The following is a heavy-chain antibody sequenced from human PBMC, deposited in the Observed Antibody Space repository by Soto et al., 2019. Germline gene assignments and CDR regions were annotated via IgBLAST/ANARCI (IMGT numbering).Heavy chain of an antibody. CDR1: GGTFSSYA. Sequence: SVKVSCKASGGTFSSYAISWVRQAPGQGLEWMGGIIPIFGTANYAQKFQGRVTITADKSTSTAYMELSSLRSEDTAVYYCARAGQLAKNFYYYYGMDVWGQGTTVTVSS. CDR3: ARAGQLAKNFYYYYGMDV. J-gene: IGHJ6*02. D-gene: IGHD6-6*01. CDR2: IIPIFGTA. V-gene: IGHV1-69*06.